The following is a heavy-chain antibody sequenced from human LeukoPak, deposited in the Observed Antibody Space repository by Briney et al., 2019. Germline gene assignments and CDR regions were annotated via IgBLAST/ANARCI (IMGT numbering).Heavy chain of an antibody. CDR2: IIPIFGTA. V-gene: IGHV1-69*01. CDR3: ARGVGATRENWFDP. Sequence: GSSVKVSCKASGGTFSSYAISWVRQAPGQGLEWMGGIIPIFGTANYAQKFQGRVTITADESTNTVYMDLSSLRSEDTAVYYCARGVGATRENWFDPWGQGTLVTVSS. D-gene: IGHD1-26*01. CDR1: GGTFSSYA. J-gene: IGHJ5*02.